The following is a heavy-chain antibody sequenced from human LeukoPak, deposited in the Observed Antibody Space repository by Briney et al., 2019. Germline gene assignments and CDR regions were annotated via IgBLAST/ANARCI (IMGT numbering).Heavy chain of an antibody. V-gene: IGHV1-69*13. D-gene: IGHD3-3*01. Sequence: SVKVSCKASGGTFSSYAISWVRQAPGQGLEWMGGIIPIFGTANYAQRFQGRVTITADESTSTAYMELSSLRSEDTAVYYCAREYDFWAQYRYMDVWGKGTTVTVSS. CDR3: AREYDFWAQYRYMDV. CDR2: IIPIFGTA. CDR1: GGTFSSYA. J-gene: IGHJ6*03.